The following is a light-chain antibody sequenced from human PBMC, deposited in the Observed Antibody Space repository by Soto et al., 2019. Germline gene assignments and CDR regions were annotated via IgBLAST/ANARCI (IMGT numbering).Light chain of an antibody. J-gene: IGLJ2*01. V-gene: IGLV2-23*01. CDR1: SSDLGSYDL. CDR3: SSYAGWSTWV. Sequence: QSVLTQPASVSGSPGQSITISCTGTSSDLGSYDLVSWYQQHPGKAPKLIIYEGSKRPSGVSDRFSGSKSAYTASLTISGLQTDAEADYYCSSYAGWSTWVFGGGTKVTVL. CDR2: EGS.